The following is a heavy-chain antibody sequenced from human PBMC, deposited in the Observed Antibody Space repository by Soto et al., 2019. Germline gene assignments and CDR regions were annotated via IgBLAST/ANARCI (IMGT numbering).Heavy chain of an antibody. D-gene: IGHD5-12*01. Sequence: QVQLVQSGAEVKKPGSSVKVSCKASGGTFSSYAISWVRQAPGQGLEWMGGIIPIFGTANYAQKFQGRVTITXXEXTXXAYMELSSLRSEDTAVYYCARVGEGYSGYDPYFDYWGQGTLVTVSS. CDR3: ARVGEGYSGYDPYFDY. CDR1: GGTFSSYA. CDR2: IIPIFGTA. J-gene: IGHJ4*02. V-gene: IGHV1-69*05.